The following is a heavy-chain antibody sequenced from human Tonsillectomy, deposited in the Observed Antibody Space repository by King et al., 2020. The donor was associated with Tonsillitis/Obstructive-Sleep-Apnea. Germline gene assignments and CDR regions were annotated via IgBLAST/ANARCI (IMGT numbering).Heavy chain of an antibody. CDR1: GFSFDDYT. J-gene: IGHJ4*02. Sequence: VQLVESGGVVVQPGGSLRLSCAASGFSFDDYTMHWVRQAPGKGLEWVSLINWDGGSSYYADSVKGRFTISRDNSKNSLYLQMNSLITEDTALYYCAKWGGGVRYSKHYFDYWGQGTLVTVSS. CDR3: AKWGGGVRYSKHYFDY. D-gene: IGHD3-10*01. V-gene: IGHV3-43*01. CDR2: INWDGGSS.